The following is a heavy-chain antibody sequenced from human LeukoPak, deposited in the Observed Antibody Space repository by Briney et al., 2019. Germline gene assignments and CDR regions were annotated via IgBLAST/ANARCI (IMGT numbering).Heavy chain of an antibody. D-gene: IGHD4-11*01. V-gene: IGHV1-18*01. Sequence: ASVKVSCKASGYTFINYGINWVRQAPGQGLEWMGWITAYNGNTNYAQKLQGRVTTTTDTSTSTAYMELRSLRSDDTAVYYCARDKSRDYTFDPWGQGTLVTVSS. CDR2: ITAYNGNT. CDR3: ARDKSRDYTFDP. J-gene: IGHJ5*02. CDR1: GYTFINYG.